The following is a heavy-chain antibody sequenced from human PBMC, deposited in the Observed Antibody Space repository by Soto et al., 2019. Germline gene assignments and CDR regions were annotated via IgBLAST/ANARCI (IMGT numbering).Heavy chain of an antibody. Sequence: GESLKISCKGSGYSFTSYWIGWVRQMPGKGLEWMGIIYPGDSDTRYSPSFQGQVTISADKSISTAYLQWSSLKASDTAMYYCARPPYVSGSSIKAFHYWGQGTLVTVS. CDR1: GYSFTSYW. CDR2: IYPGDSDT. J-gene: IGHJ4*02. V-gene: IGHV5-51*01. CDR3: ARPPYVSGSSIKAFHY. D-gene: IGHD1-26*01.